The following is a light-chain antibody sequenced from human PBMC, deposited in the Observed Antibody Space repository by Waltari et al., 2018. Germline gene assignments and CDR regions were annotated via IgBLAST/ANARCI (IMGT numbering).Light chain of an antibody. CDR1: SPNIGAGYG. Sequence: QSVLTPPPPVSGAPGQRVTIPCTGSSPNIGAGYGVHWYQQLPGTAPKLLIYGNSNRPSGVPDRFSGSKSGTSASLAITGLQAEDEADYYCQSYDSSLSAVVFGGGTKLTVL. CDR2: GNS. CDR3: QSYDSSLSAVV. J-gene: IGLJ2*01. V-gene: IGLV1-40*01.